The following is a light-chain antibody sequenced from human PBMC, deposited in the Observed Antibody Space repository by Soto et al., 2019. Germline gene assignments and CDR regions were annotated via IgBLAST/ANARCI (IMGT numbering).Light chain of an antibody. Sequence: QSVLTQPPSVSGAPGQWVTISCTGSSSNIGADCDVHWYQQLPGTAPRLLIYDNTNRPSGVPDRISGSKPGTSASLAIAGLQAEDEADYYCQSYDSSLSAWVFGGGTQLTVL. CDR2: DNT. CDR1: SSNIGADCD. V-gene: IGLV1-40*01. CDR3: QSYDSSLSAWV. J-gene: IGLJ3*02.